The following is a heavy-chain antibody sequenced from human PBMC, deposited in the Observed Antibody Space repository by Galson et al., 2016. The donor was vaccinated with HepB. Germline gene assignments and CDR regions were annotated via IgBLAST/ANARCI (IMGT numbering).Heavy chain of an antibody. D-gene: IGHD3-22*01. V-gene: IGHV3-15*05. Sequence: SLRLSCAASGITFSNAWMSWVRQAPGKGLEWVGHIKSNTDGGTADYAAPVKGRFTISREDSENTLSLQMNGLKIEDTAVYYCTTDGGQYHFDSSGNWHQINSDFWGQGTLVTVSS. CDR2: IKSNTDGGTA. CDR3: TTDGGQYHFDSSGNWHQINSDF. CDR1: GITFSNAW. J-gene: IGHJ4*02.